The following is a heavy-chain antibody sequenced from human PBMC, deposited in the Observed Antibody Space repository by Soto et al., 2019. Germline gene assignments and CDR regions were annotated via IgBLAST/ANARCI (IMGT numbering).Heavy chain of an antibody. V-gene: IGHV1-8*01. CDR3: ARMATFGSLNWFDP. J-gene: IGHJ5*02. CDR1: GYSFTNND. CDR2: MNPGSGDT. D-gene: IGHD3-10*01. Sequence: ASVKVTCKASGYSFTNNDVSWVRQATGQGLEWMGWMNPGSGDTGYAQKFQGRVTMTRDISIATAYMELSSLRSDDTAIYYCARMATFGSLNWFDPWGQGTLVTVSS.